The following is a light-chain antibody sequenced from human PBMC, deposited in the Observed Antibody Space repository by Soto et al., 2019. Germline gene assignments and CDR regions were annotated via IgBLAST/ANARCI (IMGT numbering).Light chain of an antibody. CDR3: SSYTRSNTWV. CDR1: RTDAGGYNY. J-gene: IGLJ3*02. V-gene: IGLV2-14*01. CDR2: EVS. Sequence: QSALTQPASMSGSPGQSITISCTGTRTDAGGYNYVSWYQQHPAKVPKLLIYEVSNRPSGVSNRFSGSKSGSTASLTSAGLQPEDEGDYYCSSYTRSNTWVFGGGTKLTVL.